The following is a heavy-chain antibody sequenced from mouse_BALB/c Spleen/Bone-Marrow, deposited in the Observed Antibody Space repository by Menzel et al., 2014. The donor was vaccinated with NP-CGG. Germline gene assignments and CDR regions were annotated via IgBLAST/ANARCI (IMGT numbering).Heavy chain of an antibody. CDR3: VSHGSWFAY. CDR1: GFTFNTYA. CDR2: IRSKSNNYAT. V-gene: IGHV10-1*02. Sequence: EVKLVESGGGLVQPKGSLKLSCAASGFTFNTYAMNWVRQAPGKGLEWVARIRSKSNNYATYYADPVKDRFTISRDDSQSMLYLQMNNLKTEDTAMYYCVSHGSWFAYWGQGTLVTVSA. J-gene: IGHJ3*01.